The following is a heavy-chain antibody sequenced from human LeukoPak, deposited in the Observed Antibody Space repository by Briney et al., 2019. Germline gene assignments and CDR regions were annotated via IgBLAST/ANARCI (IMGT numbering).Heavy chain of an antibody. Sequence: PGGSLRLSCAASGFIFSNYWMTWVRHAPGKGLEWVSAISGSGGSTYYADSVKGRFTISRDNSKNTLYLQMNSLRAEDTAVYYCARLKLLWSNYFDYWGQGTLVTVSS. D-gene: IGHD2-2*01. J-gene: IGHJ4*02. CDR2: ISGSGGST. CDR1: GFIFSNYW. V-gene: IGHV3-23*01. CDR3: ARLKLLWSNYFDY.